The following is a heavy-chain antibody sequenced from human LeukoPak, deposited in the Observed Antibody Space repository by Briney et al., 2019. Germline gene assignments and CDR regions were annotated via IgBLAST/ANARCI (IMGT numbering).Heavy chain of an antibody. CDR1: GFTFSSYG. J-gene: IGHJ4*02. V-gene: IGHV3-33*01. CDR3: ARDPYYYESSGYPYYFDY. CDR2: IWYDGSNK. D-gene: IGHD3-22*01. Sequence: PGGPLLLSSAASGFTFSSYGMHCVRPAPGRGLEWVAVIWYDGSNKYYAASVEGLFTISRDNSKNTRYLQMNSLRAEDTAVYYCARDPYYYESSGYPYYFDYWGQGTLVTVSS.